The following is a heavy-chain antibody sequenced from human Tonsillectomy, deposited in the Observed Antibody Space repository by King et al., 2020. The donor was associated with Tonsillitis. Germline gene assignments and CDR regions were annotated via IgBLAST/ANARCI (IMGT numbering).Heavy chain of an antibody. Sequence: EVQLVESGGGLVKPGGSLRLSCAPSGFTFSSYSMNWVRQAPGKGLEWVSSISSSSSYIFYADSVKGRFTISRDNAKNSLYLQMNSLRAEDTAVYYCARGGSPGGWYLDYWGQGTLVTVSS. CDR1: GFTFSSYS. CDR2: ISSSSSYI. CDR3: ARGGSPGGWYLDY. D-gene: IGHD6-19*01. J-gene: IGHJ4*02. V-gene: IGHV3-21*01.